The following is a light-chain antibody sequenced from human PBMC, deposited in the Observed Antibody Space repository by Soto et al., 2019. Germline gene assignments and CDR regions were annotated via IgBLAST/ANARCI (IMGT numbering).Light chain of an antibody. J-gene: IGKJ4*01. CDR3: LQYNSWPLT. CDR1: QSVSSSY. CDR2: GAS. V-gene: IGKV3-20*01. Sequence: EVVLTQSPGTLSLSPGERATLSCRASQSVSSSYLAWYQQKPGQAPRLLIYGASSRATGIPDRFSGSGSGTDFTLTINRLEPEDFAVYYCLQYNSWPLTFGGGTKVDIK.